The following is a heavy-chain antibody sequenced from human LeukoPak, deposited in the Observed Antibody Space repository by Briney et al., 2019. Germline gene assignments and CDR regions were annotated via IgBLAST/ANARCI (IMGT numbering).Heavy chain of an antibody. V-gene: IGHV1-2*02. CDR3: ASWRHSAGWPFDY. J-gene: IGHJ4*02. Sequence: ASVKLSCKASGYTLNDYYLHLVRQAPGQGLEWLGWINPNSGDTKYAQNFQGRVTMTRDTSITTAYMELSSLRSDDTALYYCASWRHSAGWPFDYWGQGTLVTVSS. CDR1: GYTLNDYY. D-gene: IGHD6-19*01. CDR2: INPNSGDT.